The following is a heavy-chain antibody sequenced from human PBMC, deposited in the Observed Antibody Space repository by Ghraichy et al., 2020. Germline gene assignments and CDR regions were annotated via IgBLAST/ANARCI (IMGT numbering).Heavy chain of an antibody. CDR1: GGSITIISYY. CDR2: IFYNRKT. CDR3: ARLGGMAAAGSYAVHV. V-gene: IGHV4-39*01. D-gene: IGHD6-13*01. J-gene: IGHJ6*01. Sequence: SETLSLTCTVSGGSITIISYYWGWIRQPPGNGLERIGNIFYNRKTYYKPSLKSRVSISVDTPKNQFSLKMSSVTVADTAIYYCARLGGMAAAGSYAVHVWVQGNSVTVS.